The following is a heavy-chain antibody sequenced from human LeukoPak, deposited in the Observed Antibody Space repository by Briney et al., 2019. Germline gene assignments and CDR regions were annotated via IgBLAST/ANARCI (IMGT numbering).Heavy chain of an antibody. D-gene: IGHD5-24*01. CDR2: IIGAGTT. J-gene: IGHJ4*02. Sequence: PGGSLTLSCAASGFTFSIYALSWVRQAPGKGLEWISGIIGAGTTYYADSVKGRFTVSRDQASNTVFLRMNSLRAEDSAVYYCAKDLRQGHGYWDIDYWGQGALVTVSS. CDR3: AKDLRQGHGYWDIDY. CDR1: GFTFSIYA. V-gene: IGHV3-23*01.